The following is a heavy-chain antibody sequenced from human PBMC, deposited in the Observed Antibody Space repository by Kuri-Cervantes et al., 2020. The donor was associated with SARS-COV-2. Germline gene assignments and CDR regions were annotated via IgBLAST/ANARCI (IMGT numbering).Heavy chain of an antibody. D-gene: IGHD1-26*01. CDR2: LYYSGST. J-gene: IGHJ4*02. CDR1: GGSISTYY. Sequence: SETLSLTCTVSGGSISTYYWSWIRQPPGKGLEWIGYLYYSGSTNYNPSLKSRVTISLDTSKNQFSLKLSSVTAADTAAYYCATGSYYVAYDHWGQGTLVTVSS. CDR3: ATGSYYVAYDH. V-gene: IGHV4-59*01.